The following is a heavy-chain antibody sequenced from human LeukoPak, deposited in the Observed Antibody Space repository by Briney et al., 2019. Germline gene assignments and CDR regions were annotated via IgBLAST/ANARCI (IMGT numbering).Heavy chain of an antibody. CDR1: GGTFSSYA. Sequence: SVKVSCKASGGTFSSYAISWVRQAPGQGLEWMGRIIPIFGIANYAQKFQGRVTITADKSTSTAYMELSSLRSEDTAVYYCAGDSERAYYYDSSGYYPADYFDYWGQGTLVTVSS. D-gene: IGHD3-22*01. CDR3: AGDSERAYYYDSSGYYPADYFDY. CDR2: IIPIFGIA. J-gene: IGHJ4*02. V-gene: IGHV1-69*04.